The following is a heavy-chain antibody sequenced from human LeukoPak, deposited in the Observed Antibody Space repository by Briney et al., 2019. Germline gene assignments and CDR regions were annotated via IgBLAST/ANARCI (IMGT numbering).Heavy chain of an antibody. Sequence: GGSLRLSCAASGFTFSSYPMHWVRQAPGKGLEWVAVIGYDGVNKFYTDSVKGRFTISRDDSKNTLYLQMDSLRAEDTAVYYCARHFPYFDYWGQGTLVTVSS. CDR2: IGYDGVNK. J-gene: IGHJ4*02. CDR1: GFTFSSYP. CDR3: ARHFPYFDY. V-gene: IGHV3-30*04.